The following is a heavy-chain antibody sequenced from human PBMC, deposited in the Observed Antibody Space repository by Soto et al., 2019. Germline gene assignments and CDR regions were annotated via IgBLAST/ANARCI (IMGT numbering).Heavy chain of an antibody. V-gene: IGHV4-34*01. CDR1: GESLSGYY. D-gene: IGHD1-1*01. CDR3: ARTRNLDV. J-gene: IGHJ6*02. Sequence: QVQIQQWGAGLLKPSETLSLTCAVYGESLSGYYGNWIRQSPGKGLEWIGEINYSGNTTYNPSLKSRVPISIDTSKNQFSLKLSSVTAADTAVYYCARTRNLDVWGQGTTVIVSS. CDR2: INYSGNT.